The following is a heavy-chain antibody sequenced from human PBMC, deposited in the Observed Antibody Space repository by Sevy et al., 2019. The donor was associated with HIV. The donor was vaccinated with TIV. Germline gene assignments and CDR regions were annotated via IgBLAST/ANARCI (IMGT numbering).Heavy chain of an antibody. J-gene: IGHJ4*02. D-gene: IGHD1-26*01. CDR1: GGSITSLY. V-gene: IGHV4-59*08. CDR2: IYYNGHI. CDR3: AGENAWGRGYS. Sequence: SETLSLTCTVSGGSITSLYWNWIRQPPGKGLEWIANIYYNGHINYNPSLKSRVTLPLDTSKNQFSLRLSSVTAADTARYYCAGENAWGRGYSWGQGTLVTVSS.